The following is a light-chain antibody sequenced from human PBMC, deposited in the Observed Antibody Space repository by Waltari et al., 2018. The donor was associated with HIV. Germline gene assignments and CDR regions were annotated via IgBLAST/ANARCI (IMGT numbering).Light chain of an antibody. CDR2: SAS. Sequence: EIVMTQSPATLSVSPGERATLSCRASQSVSTNLACYQQKPGQAPGLLIYSASTRATGISSRCSGSGSGTVFTLTISSLQSEDFAVYYCQQYNDWPPLTFGGGTKVEMK. CDR3: QQYNDWPPLT. V-gene: IGKV3-15*01. CDR1: QSVSTN. J-gene: IGKJ4*01.